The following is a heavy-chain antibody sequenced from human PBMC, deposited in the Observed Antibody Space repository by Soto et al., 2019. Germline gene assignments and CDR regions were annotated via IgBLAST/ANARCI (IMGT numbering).Heavy chain of an antibody. Sequence: ESGGGVVQPGRSLRLSCAASGFTFSSYAMHWVRQAPGKGLEWVAVISYDGSNKYYADSVKGRFTISRDISKNTLYLQMNSLRPEDTAVYYCARAGGLLRDYWGQGTLVTVSS. CDR3: ARAGGLLRDY. CDR1: GFTFSSYA. CDR2: ISYDGSNK. D-gene: IGHD2-15*01. V-gene: IGHV3-30-3*01. J-gene: IGHJ4*02.